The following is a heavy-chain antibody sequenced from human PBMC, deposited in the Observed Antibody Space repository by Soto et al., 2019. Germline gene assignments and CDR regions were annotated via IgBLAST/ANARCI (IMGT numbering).Heavy chain of an antibody. V-gene: IGHV1-8*01. CDR2: VNPNSGNT. Sequence: QVQLVQSGAEVRKPGASVKVSCKASGYTFTTYDINWVRQATGQGLAWMGWVNPNSGNTGYAQKFQGRVTMTRNTSINTAYMELSSLRSEDTAVYYCTRGTRVAEYWGQGTLVTVSS. J-gene: IGHJ4*02. CDR3: TRGTRVAEY. CDR1: GYTFTTYD. D-gene: IGHD2-15*01.